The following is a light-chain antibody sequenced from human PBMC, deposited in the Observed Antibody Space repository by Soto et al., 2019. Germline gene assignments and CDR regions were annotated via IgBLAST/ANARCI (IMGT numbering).Light chain of an antibody. CDR3: QKYDSAPYT. Sequence: DIQMTQSPSSLSASVGDRVTITCRASQDIHTYLVWYQQKPGKAPNLLIYAASILQSGVPSRFRGSGSGADFTLTISSLQPEDAATYYWQKYDSAPYTFGQGTKVEIK. CDR2: AAS. J-gene: IGKJ2*01. V-gene: IGKV1-27*01. CDR1: QDIHTY.